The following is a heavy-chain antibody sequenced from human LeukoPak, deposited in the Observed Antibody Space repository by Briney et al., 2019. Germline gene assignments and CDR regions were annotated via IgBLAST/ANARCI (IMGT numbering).Heavy chain of an antibody. CDR2: IYTSGST. CDR3: ARGRGGTSDYYPFYFDY. J-gene: IGHJ4*02. Sequence: SETLSLTCTVSGGSISSYYWSWIRQPAGKGLEWIGRIYTSGSTNYNPSLKSRVTMSVDTSKNQFSLKLSSVTVADTALYHCARGRGGTSDYYPFYFDYWGQGALVMVSS. CDR1: GGSISSYY. V-gene: IGHV4-4*07. D-gene: IGHD3-3*01.